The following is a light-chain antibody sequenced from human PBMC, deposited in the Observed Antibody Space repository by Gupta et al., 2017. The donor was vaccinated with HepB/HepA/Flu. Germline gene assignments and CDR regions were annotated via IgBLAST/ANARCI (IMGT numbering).Light chain of an antibody. CDR3: QRYNSAGWT. J-gene: IGKJ1*01. Sequence: IQTTKSPSSLSASVGDRVTITCRASQDISNYLAWFQQKPGKGPKLLIYASSTLQSGVPSQFSGSGSGTHFTLTISSLQPEDVATYYCQRYNSAGWTFGQGTKVEIK. CDR2: ASS. V-gene: IGKV1-27*01. CDR1: QDISNY.